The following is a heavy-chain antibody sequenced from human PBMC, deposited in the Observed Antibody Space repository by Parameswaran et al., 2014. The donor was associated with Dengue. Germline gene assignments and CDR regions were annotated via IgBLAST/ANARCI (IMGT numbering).Heavy chain of an antibody. CDR2: INPDGSGE. D-gene: IGHD1-1*01. J-gene: IGHJ6*02. CDR3: ARVQSSLAHFGMDV. V-gene: IGHV3-7*03. Sequence: LKISCAASGFTFSNYWMHWVRQAPGMGLECVAKINPDGSGEYYVDSVKGRFTISRDNAKNSLYLQMNTLRAEDTAIYYCARVQSSLAHFGMDVWGRGTTVTVSS. CDR1: GFTFSNYW.